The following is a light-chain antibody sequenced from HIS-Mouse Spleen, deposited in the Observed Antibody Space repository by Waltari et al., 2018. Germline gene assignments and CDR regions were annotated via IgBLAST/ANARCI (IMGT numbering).Light chain of an antibody. CDR1: SSDVGGYNY. V-gene: IGLV2-14*01. J-gene: IGLJ3*02. Sequence: SALTQPASVSGSPGQSITISCTGTSSDVGGYNYVSWYQQHPGKAPKLMIYEVSNRPSGGSNRFSGSKAGNTASLTISGLQAEDEADYYCSSYTSSSTLWVFGGGTKLTVL. CDR3: SSYTSSSTLWV. CDR2: EVS.